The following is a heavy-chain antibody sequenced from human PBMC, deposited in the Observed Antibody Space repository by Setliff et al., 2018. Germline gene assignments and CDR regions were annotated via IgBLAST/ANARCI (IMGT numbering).Heavy chain of an antibody. CDR2: IKQDGSEK. CDR3: ARDGGEY. J-gene: IGHJ4*02. V-gene: IGHV3-7*01. D-gene: IGHD3-16*01. Sequence: PGGSLRLSCAASGFTVRSYYMTWVRQAPGKGLEWVANIKQDGSEKYYVDSVKGRFTISRDNAKNSLYLQMNSLRAEDTAVYYCARDGGEYWGQGTLVTVSS. CDR1: GFTVRSYY.